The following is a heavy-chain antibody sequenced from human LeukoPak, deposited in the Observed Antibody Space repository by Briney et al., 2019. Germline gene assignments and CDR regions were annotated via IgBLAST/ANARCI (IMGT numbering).Heavy chain of an antibody. CDR3: ARGGDGPGVLTGYYLNYFDY. D-gene: IGHD3-9*01. Sequence: SETLSLTCTVSGYSISSGYYWGWVRQPPGKGLEWIGSIYHSGSTYYNPSLKSRVTISVDTSKNQFSLKLSSVAAADTAVYYCARGGDGPGVLTGYYLNYFDYWGQGTLVTVSS. CDR1: GYSISSGYY. J-gene: IGHJ4*02. CDR2: IYHSGST. V-gene: IGHV4-38-2*02.